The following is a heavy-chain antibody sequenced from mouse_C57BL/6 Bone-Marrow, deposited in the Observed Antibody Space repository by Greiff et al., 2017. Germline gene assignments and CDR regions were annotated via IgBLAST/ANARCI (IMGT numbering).Heavy chain of an antibody. CDR3: ARGGYCYYYAMDY. CDR1: GYTFTSYG. V-gene: IGHV1-81*01. Sequence: QVQLKQSGAELARPGASVKLSCKASGYTFTSYGISWVKQRTGQGLEWIGEIYPRSGNTYYNEKFKGKATLTADKSSSTAYMELRSLTSEDSAVYFCARGGYCYYYAMDYWGQGTSVTVSS. D-gene: IGHD2-3*01. J-gene: IGHJ4*01. CDR2: IYPRSGNT.